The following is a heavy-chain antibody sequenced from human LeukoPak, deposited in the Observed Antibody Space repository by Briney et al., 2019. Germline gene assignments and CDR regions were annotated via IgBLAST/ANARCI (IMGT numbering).Heavy chain of an antibody. J-gene: IGHJ4*02. CDR1: GFTFSSYT. D-gene: IGHD1-26*01. CDR2: IWYDGSNK. V-gene: IGHV3-33*08. Sequence: GGSLRLSCAASGFTFSSYTMNWVRQAPGKGLEWVAVIWYDGSNKYYADSVKGRFTISRDNSKNTLYLQMNSLRAEDTAVYYCARGLRWELLGGLDYWGQGTLVTVSS. CDR3: ARGLRWELLGGLDY.